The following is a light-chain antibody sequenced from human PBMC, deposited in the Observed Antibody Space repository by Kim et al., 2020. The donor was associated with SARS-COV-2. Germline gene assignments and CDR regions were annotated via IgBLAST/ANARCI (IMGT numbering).Light chain of an antibody. CDR1: QGITNH. CDR3: QQYNSYPIT. V-gene: IGKV1-16*02. Sequence: DIQMTQSPSSLSASIGDRVTITCRASQGITNHLAWFQQRPGKAPKSLIYAASNLQSGVPSKFSGSGSGTDFTLTIASLQPEDFATYYCQQYNSYPITFGGGTKVEI. J-gene: IGKJ4*01. CDR2: AAS.